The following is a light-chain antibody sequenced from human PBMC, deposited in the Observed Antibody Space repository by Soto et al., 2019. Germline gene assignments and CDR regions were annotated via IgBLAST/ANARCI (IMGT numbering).Light chain of an antibody. J-gene: IGKJ3*01. Sequence: EIVMTQSPATLSVSPGEGVTLSCRASQSVSSDLAWYQQKPGQSPRHLMYGASTRATDIPARFSGGGSGTEFTLTISSLQSEDVAIYYCQQYHDWPPITFGPGTKVDIK. CDR2: GAS. CDR1: QSVSSD. V-gene: IGKV3-15*01. CDR3: QQYHDWPPIT.